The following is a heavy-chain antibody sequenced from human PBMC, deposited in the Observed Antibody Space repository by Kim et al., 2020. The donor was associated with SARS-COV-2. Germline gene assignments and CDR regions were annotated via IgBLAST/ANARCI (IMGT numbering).Heavy chain of an antibody. D-gene: IGHD3-10*01. CDR2: ISWNSGSI. V-gene: IGHV3-9*01. J-gene: IGHJ6*02. Sequence: GGSLRLSCAASGFTFDDYAMHWVRQAPGKGLEWVSGISWNSGSISYADSVKGRFTISRDNAKNSLYLQMNSLRAEDTALYYCAKDVYYYGSGSYPPNYYSDGMNLWGQGTTFTVSS. CDR1: GFTFDDYA. CDR3: AKDVYYYGSGSYPPNYYSDGMNL.